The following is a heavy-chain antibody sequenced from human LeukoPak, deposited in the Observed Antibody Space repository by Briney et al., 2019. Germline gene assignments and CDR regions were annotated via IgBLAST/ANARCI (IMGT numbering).Heavy chain of an antibody. CDR3: AKDLGLGAGAGTQIDY. CDR2: ISGSGGST. CDR1: GLTLSRYD. D-gene: IGHD6-13*01. V-gene: IGHV3-23*01. J-gene: IGHJ4*02. Sequence: GGSLRLSCALSGLTLSRYDMSWLRDSPGKGLEGVSAISGSGGSTYYADFVKVRFPISRDNAKTTVYLQMNRLGAEDTAVYYCAKDLGLGAGAGTQIDYWGQGTLVTVSS.